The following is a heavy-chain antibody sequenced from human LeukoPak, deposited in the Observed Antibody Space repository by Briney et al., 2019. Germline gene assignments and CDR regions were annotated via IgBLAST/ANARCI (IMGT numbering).Heavy chain of an antibody. J-gene: IGHJ4*02. CDR3: ARGLTATADY. D-gene: IGHD1-7*01. V-gene: IGHV1-46*01. CDR2: INPSGGST. CDR1: GYTFTSYF. Sequence: ASVKVSCKASGYTFTSYFMHWVRPAPGQGLEWMGIINPSGGSTNYAQKFQGRVTMTRDTSTSTVYMELSSLTSEDTAVFYCARGLTATADYWGQGTLVTVSS.